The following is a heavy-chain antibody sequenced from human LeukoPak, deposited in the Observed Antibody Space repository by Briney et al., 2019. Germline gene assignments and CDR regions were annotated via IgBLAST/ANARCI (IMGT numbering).Heavy chain of an antibody. J-gene: IGHJ4*02. V-gene: IGHV4-61*01. Sequence: SETLSLTCTVSGGSVSSGSYYWSWIRQPPGKGLEWIGYIYYSGSTNYNPSLKSRVTISVDTSKNQFSLKLSSVTAADTAVYYCARDSATVVDYWGQGTLVTVSS. CDR3: ARDSATVVDY. CDR2: IYYSGST. CDR1: GGSVSSGSYY. D-gene: IGHD4-23*01.